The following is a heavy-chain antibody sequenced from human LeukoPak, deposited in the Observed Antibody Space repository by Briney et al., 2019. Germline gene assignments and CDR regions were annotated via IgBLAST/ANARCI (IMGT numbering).Heavy chain of an antibody. J-gene: IGHJ4*02. CDR3: AKVSGYSYGEFDY. CDR2: IKHDASEK. CDR1: GFTFSSYW. V-gene: IGHV3-7*01. Sequence: GGSLRLSCAASGFTFSSYWMAWVRQTPGKGLEWVANIKHDASEKYYVDSVKGRFTISRDNAQNSFYLQMNSLRAEDTAVYYCAKVSGYSYGEFDYWGQGTLVTVSS. D-gene: IGHD5-18*01.